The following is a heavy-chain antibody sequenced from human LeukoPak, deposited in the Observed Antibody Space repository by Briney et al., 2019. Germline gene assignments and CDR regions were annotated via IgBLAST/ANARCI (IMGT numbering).Heavy chain of an antibody. CDR3: AKSWGYDFWSGYQVDY. Sequence: GGSLRVSCAASGFTFSSYAMSWVRQAPGKGLECVSAISGSGGRTYYADSVKGRFTISRHNSKNTLYLQMNRLRAEHTAVYYCAKSWGYDFWSGYQVDYWGQGTLVTVSS. CDR1: GFTFSSYA. J-gene: IGHJ4*02. D-gene: IGHD3-3*01. CDR2: ISGSGGRT. V-gene: IGHV3-23*01.